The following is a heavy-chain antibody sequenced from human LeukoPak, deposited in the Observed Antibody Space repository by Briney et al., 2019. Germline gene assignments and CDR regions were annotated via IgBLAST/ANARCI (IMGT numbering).Heavy chain of an antibody. D-gene: IGHD2-15*01. V-gene: IGHV3-7*01. CDR2: IKHEGSER. J-gene: IGHJ4*02. Sequence: PGGSLRLSCAASGFTFSGYWMTWVRQAPGQGLEWVANIKHEGSERYYVDSVKGRFTISRDNAKNSLYLLMSSLRAEDTAVYYCARVGVPEYCSGGSCYPSRPDRAPNDYWGQGTLVTVSS. CDR1: GFTFSGYW. CDR3: ARVGVPEYCSGGSCYPSRPDRAPNDY.